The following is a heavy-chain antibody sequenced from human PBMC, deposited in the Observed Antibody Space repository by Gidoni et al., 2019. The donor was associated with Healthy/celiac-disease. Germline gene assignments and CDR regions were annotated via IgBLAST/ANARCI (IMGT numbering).Heavy chain of an antibody. J-gene: IGHJ6*02. V-gene: IGHV4-61*01. CDR1: GGSVSSGSYY. Sequence: QVQLQESGTGLVKPSETLSLTCTVSGGSVSSGSYYWSWIRQPPGKGLEWIGYIYYSGSTNYNPSLKSRVTISVDTSKNQFSLKLSSVTAADTAVYYCARGHYYYGMDVWGQGTTVTVSS. CDR3: ARGHYYYGMDV. CDR2: IYYSGST.